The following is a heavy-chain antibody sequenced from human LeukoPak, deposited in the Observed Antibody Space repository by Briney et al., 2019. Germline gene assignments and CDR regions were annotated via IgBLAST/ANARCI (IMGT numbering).Heavy chain of an antibody. Sequence: ASVKVSCKASGYTFSSYGISWVRQAPGQGLEWMGWISIYNGNTNYAQKPQGRVTMTTDTSTSTAYMELRGLRSDDTAVYYCARDAWGYGAAAGYNWFDPWGQGTLVTVSS. CDR2: ISIYNGNT. V-gene: IGHV1-18*01. CDR3: ARDAWGYGAAAGYNWFDP. D-gene: IGHD6-13*01. J-gene: IGHJ5*02. CDR1: GYTFSSYG.